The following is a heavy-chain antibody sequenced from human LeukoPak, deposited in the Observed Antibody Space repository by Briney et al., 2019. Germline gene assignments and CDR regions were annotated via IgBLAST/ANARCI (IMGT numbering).Heavy chain of an antibody. Sequence: SGTLSDTCAVSGGSISSNNWWGWVRQPPGKGLEWIGEIYHSGSPNYNPSLKSRVTISVDKSRNHFSLNLSSVTAADTAVYYCARGLGLPATWGQGTLVTVSS. V-gene: IGHV4-4*02. CDR3: ARGLGLPAT. J-gene: IGHJ5*02. CDR1: GGSISSNNW. D-gene: IGHD1-26*01. CDR2: IYHSGSP.